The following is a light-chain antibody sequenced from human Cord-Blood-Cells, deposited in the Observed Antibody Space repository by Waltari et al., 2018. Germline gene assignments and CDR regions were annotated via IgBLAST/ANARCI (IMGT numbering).Light chain of an antibody. Sequence: QSALTQPASVSGSPGQSITISCTGTSSDVGGYNFVSWYHQHPGKAPKPMIYEVSNRPSGVSNRFSGSKSGNTASLTISGLQAEDEADYYCSSYTSSSRVFGGGTKLTVL. CDR3: SSYTSSSRV. CDR1: SSDVGGYNF. J-gene: IGLJ2*01. V-gene: IGLV2-14*01. CDR2: EVS.